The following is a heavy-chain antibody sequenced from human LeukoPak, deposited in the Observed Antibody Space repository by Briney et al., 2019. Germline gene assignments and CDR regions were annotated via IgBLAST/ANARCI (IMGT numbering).Heavy chain of an antibody. CDR2: ISGSGGST. J-gene: IGHJ4*02. Sequence: PGGSLRLSCAASGFTFSSYAMSWVRQAPGKGLEWVSAISGSGGSTYYADSVKGRFTISRDNSKNTRDLQMNSLKTEDTAVYYCTTRILNTFGGLTVDFDHWGQGTLVTVSS. D-gene: IGHD3-16*01. V-gene: IGHV3-23*01. CDR3: TTRILNTFGGLTVDFDH. CDR1: GFTFSSYA.